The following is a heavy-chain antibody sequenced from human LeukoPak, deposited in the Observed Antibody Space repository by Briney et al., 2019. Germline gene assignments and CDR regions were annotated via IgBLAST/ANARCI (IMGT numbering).Heavy chain of an antibody. Sequence: GESLKISCKGSGYSFTSYWIGWVRQMPGKGLEWMGIIYPGDSDTRYSPSFQGQVTISADKSITTAYLQWSSLKASDTAMYYCARRVGGYSYGDVLKYYFDFWGQGTLVTVSS. D-gene: IGHD5-18*01. CDR1: GYSFTSYW. CDR2: IYPGDSDT. CDR3: ARRVGGYSYGDVLKYYFDF. J-gene: IGHJ4*02. V-gene: IGHV5-51*01.